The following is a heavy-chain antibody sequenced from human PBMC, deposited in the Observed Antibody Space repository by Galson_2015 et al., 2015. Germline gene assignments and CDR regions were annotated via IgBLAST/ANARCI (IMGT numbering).Heavy chain of an antibody. D-gene: IGHD2-21*02. CDR1: GGTFSSCA. V-gene: IGHV1-69*13. Sequence: SVKVSCKASGGTFSSCAISWVRQAPGQGLEWMGGIIPIFGTANYAQKFQGRVTTTADESTSTAYMELSSLRSEDTAVYYCARDNCGGDCYSDYYMDVWGKGTTVTVSS. J-gene: IGHJ6*03. CDR3: ARDNCGGDCYSDYYMDV. CDR2: IIPIFGTA.